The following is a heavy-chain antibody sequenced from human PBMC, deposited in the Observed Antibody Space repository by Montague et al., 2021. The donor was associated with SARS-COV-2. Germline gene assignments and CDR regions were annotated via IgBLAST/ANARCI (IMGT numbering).Heavy chain of an antibody. D-gene: IGHD6-19*01. Sequence: SETLSLTCTVSGRSISSYYWSWIRQPPGKGLEWIGYIFYSGNTNYNPSLKSRVTISIDTSKNQFSLKLRSVTAADTAVYYCARHPSYSSGWYDWFDPWGQGTLVTVSS. CDR3: ARHPSYSSGWYDWFDP. V-gene: IGHV4-59*08. J-gene: IGHJ5*02. CDR2: IFYSGNT. CDR1: GRSISSYY.